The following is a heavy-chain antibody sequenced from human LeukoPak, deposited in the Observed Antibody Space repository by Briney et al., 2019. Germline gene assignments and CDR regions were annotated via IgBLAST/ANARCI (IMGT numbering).Heavy chain of an antibody. CDR1: GFTFSDYY. D-gene: IGHD5-12*01. V-gene: IGHV3-11*04. Sequence: GSLRLSCAASGFTFSDYYMSWIRQAPGKGLEWASYISSSGSTIYYADSVKGRFTISRDNAKNSLYLQMNSLRAEDTAVYYCARDRYSGYDSGIGFVYWGQGTLVTVSS. CDR3: ARDRYSGYDSGIGFVY. CDR2: ISSSGSTI. J-gene: IGHJ4*02.